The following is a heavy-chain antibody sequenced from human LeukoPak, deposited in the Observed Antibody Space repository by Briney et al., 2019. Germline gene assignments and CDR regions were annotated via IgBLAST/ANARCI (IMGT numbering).Heavy chain of an antibody. J-gene: IGHJ4*02. V-gene: IGHV4-30-2*01. Sequence: SQTLSLTCAVSGGSISSGGYSWSWIRQPPGKGLEWIGYIYHSGSTNYNPSLKSRVTISVDTSKNQFSLKLSSVTAADTAVYYCARVRGWYRAMEYWGQGTLVTVSS. CDR2: IYHSGST. CDR1: GGSISSGGYS. CDR3: ARVRGWYRAMEY. D-gene: IGHD6-19*01.